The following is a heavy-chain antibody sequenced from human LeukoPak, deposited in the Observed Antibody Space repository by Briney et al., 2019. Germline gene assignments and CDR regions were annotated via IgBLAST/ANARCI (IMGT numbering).Heavy chain of an antibody. J-gene: IGHJ4*02. V-gene: IGHV1-69*02. Sequence: SVKVSCKAPGDTLITHYISWVRQAPGQGLEWVGRIVSVIGVATYAQSLQGRVIITADRSTNTAYMELSSLRFEDSAVYFCARHSSRGHYYDFDFWGQGSLVTVSS. CDR1: GDTLITHY. CDR2: IVSVIGVA. CDR3: ARHSSRGHYYDFDF. D-gene: IGHD3-22*01.